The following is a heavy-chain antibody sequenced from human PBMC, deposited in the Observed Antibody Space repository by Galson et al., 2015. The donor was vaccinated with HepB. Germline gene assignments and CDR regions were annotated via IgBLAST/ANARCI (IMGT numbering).Heavy chain of an antibody. CDR1: GFTFSSYG. CDR2: ISYDGSNK. D-gene: IGHD1-1*01. Sequence: SLRLSCAASGFTFSSYGMHWVRQAPGKGLEWVAVISYDGSNKYYADSVKGQFTISRDNSKNTLYLQMNSLRAEDTAVYYCAKGLERYYFDYWGQGTLVTVSS. J-gene: IGHJ4*02. V-gene: IGHV3-30*18. CDR3: AKGLERYYFDY.